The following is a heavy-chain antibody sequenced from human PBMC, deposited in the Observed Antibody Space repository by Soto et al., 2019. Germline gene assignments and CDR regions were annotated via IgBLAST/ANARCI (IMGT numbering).Heavy chain of an antibody. CDR1: GYTFTTFD. J-gene: IGHJ6*02. CDR2: MNPNSGST. D-gene: IGHD4-17*01. CDR3: ARGCEDGDSRGYYYYVMDV. Sequence: QVQLVQSGAEVKKPGASVKVSCKASGYTFTTFDINWVRQATGQGLEWMGWMNPNSGSTGYAQKFQGEVSMTRNTYISTVYMELSSLRSEDTAVYYCARGCEDGDSRGYYYYVMDVWGQGTTVNVSS. V-gene: IGHV1-8*01.